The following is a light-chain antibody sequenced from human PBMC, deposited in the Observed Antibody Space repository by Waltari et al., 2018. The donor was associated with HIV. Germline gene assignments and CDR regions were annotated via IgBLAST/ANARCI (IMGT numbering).Light chain of an antibody. CDR2: CAS. V-gene: IGKV4-1*01. Sequence: DIVMTQSPDSLGVSLGERATNNCKSSERGLKSSSYRNYLAWYQQKPGPAPKLLIYCASIRESGVPYRFSASGSGTDFTLTITNLQAEDVAVYYCQQYSGIPYTFGQGTNLEIK. CDR3: QQYSGIPYT. J-gene: IGKJ2*01. CDR1: ERGLKSSSYRNY.